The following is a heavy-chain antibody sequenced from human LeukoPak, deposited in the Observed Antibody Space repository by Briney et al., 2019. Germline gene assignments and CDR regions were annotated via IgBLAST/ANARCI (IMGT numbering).Heavy chain of an antibody. Sequence: KPSAPLSLTCTVSGGSISSYYWSWIRQPPGRGLEWLGFISGSTNYNPSLKSRVTMSVDTSKNQFSLKLSSVTAADTAVYYCARQKGFTSGFAYWGQGTLVTGSS. CDR1: GGSISSYY. CDR2: FISGST. J-gene: IGHJ4*02. V-gene: IGHV4-59*08. CDR3: ARQKGFTSGFAY. D-gene: IGHD2-15*01.